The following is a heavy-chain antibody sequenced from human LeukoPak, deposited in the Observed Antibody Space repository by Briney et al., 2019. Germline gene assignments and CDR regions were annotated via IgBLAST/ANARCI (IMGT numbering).Heavy chain of an antibody. J-gene: IGHJ3*02. CDR2: IRYDGSNK. CDR3: AKDLKTASGAFDI. Sequence: GGSLRLSCAASGFTFSSYGMHWVRQAPGKGLEWVAFIRYDGSNKYYADSVKGRFTISRDNSKNTLYLQMNSLRAKDTAVYYCAKDLKTASGAFDIWGQGTMVTVSS. V-gene: IGHV3-30*02. D-gene: IGHD2-21*02. CDR1: GFTFSSYG.